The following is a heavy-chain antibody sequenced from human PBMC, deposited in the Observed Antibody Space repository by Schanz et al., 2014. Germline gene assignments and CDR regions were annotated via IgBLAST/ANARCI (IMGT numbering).Heavy chain of an antibody. V-gene: IGHV3-7*01. Sequence: VQLVQSGAEVKKPGSSVKVSCKASGFTFSRYWMTWVRQAPGKGLEWVANIKQDGSAKNYVDSVKGRFTISRDNPKNSLCLQMNSLRAEDTALYYCARVLGGDEGLDQWGQGTLVTVSS. CDR2: IKQDGSAK. D-gene: IGHD4-17*01. CDR3: ARVLGGDEGLDQ. CDR1: GFTFSRYW. J-gene: IGHJ4*02.